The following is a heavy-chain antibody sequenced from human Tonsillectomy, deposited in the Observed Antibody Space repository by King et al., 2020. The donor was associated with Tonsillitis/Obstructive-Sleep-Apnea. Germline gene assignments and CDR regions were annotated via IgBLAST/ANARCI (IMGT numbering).Heavy chain of an antibody. Sequence: VQLVESGGGVVQPGRSLRLSCAASGFTFSSSGMHWVRQAPDKGLEWVAVVSYDGSYKYSADSVKGRFTISRDNSKNTLYLQMNSLRAEDTAAYYCAKALDFADYWYFDLWGRGALVTVSS. CDR2: VSYDGSYK. CDR3: AKALDFADYWYFDL. V-gene: IGHV3-30*18. CDR1: GFTFSSSG. J-gene: IGHJ2*01. D-gene: IGHD3-3*01.